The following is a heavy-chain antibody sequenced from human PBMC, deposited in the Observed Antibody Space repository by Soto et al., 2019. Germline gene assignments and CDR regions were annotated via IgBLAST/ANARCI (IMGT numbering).Heavy chain of an antibody. CDR3: ARVATRYYYFYYVKDG. CDR2: INHSGST. CDR1: GGSFSGYY. J-gene: IGHJ6*02. D-gene: IGHD5-12*01. Sequence: SETVTLTCAVSGGSFSGYYWSWIRQPPGKGLEWIGEINHSGSTNYNPSLKSRVTISVDTSKSQFSLKLSSVTAADTAVYYCARVATRYYYFYYVKDGWGQASTVT. V-gene: IGHV4-34*01.